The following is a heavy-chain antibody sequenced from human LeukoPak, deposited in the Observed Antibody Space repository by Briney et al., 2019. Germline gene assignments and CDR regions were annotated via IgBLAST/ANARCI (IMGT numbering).Heavy chain of an antibody. D-gene: IGHD6-13*01. Sequence: QPGGSQRLSCAASGFTFSSYEMNWVRQAPGKGLEWVSLIRSIVTSIDYVDSVKGRFTISRDNAKNSLYLQMDSLRAEDTAVYYCARGISSSYHRHFDYWGQGILVTVSS. CDR3: ARGISSSYHRHFDY. J-gene: IGHJ4*02. CDR1: GFTFSSYE. V-gene: IGHV3-48*03. CDR2: IRSIVTSI.